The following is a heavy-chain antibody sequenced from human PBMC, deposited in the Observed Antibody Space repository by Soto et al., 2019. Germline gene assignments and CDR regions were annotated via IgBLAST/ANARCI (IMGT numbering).Heavy chain of an antibody. CDR3: ARSLSVDTAMVYGY. CDR2: IYYSGST. J-gene: IGHJ4*02. CDR1: GASISSYY. D-gene: IGHD5-18*01. V-gene: IGHV4-59*06. Sequence: SETLSLTCTVSGASISSYYWSWIRQHPGKGLEWIGYIYYSGSTYYNPSLKSRVTISVDTSKNQFSLKLSSVTAADTAVYYCARSLSVDTAMVYGYWGQGTLVTVSS.